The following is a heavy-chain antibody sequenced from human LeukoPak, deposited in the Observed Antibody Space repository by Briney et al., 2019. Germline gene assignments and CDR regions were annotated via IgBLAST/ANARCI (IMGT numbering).Heavy chain of an antibody. Sequence: SETLSLTCAVYGGSFSGHYWTWIRQPPGKGLEWIGEIHQSGSANYNPSLRSRVTISVDTSKNQFSLKLSSVTAADTAVYYCARGVSEGSGTYYIVYWGQGTLVTVSS. CDR3: ARGVSEGSGTYYIVY. V-gene: IGHV4-34*01. CDR2: IHQSGSA. J-gene: IGHJ4*02. CDR1: GGSFSGHY. D-gene: IGHD3-10*01.